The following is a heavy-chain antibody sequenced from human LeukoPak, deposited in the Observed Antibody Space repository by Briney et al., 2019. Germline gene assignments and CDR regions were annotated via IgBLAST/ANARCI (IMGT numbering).Heavy chain of an antibody. V-gene: IGHV7-4-1*02. CDR1: GYTFTSYA. CDR3: ARDLTVRQQLVLAY. D-gene: IGHD6-13*01. CDR2: INTNTGNP. J-gene: IGHJ4*02. Sequence: ASVKVSCKASGYTFTSYAMNWVRQAPGQGLEWIGWINTNTGNPTYAQGFTGRFVFSLDTSVSTAYLQISSLKAEDTAVYYCARDLTVRQQLVLAYWGQGTLVTVSS.